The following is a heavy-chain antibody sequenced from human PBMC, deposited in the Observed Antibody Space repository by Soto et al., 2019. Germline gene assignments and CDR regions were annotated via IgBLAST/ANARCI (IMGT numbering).Heavy chain of an antibody. CDR3: AKDRVTMGRGVISRGFDY. Sequence: QVQLVESGGGVVQPGRSLRLSCAASGFTFSSYGMHWVRPAPGKGLEWLAVISYDGSTTYYADSVKGRFTISRDNSKNTLYLPMNSLRAEDTAVYYCAKDRVTMGRGVISRGFDYWGQGTLVTVAS. CDR2: ISYDGSTT. V-gene: IGHV3-30*18. CDR1: GFTFSSYG. J-gene: IGHJ4*02. D-gene: IGHD3-10*01.